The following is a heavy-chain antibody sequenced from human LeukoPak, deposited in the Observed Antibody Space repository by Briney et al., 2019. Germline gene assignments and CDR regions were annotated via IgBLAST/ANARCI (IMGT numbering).Heavy chain of an antibody. CDR2: IYYSGST. J-gene: IGHJ4*02. D-gene: IGHD2/OR15-2a*01. V-gene: IGHV4-59*01. CDR3: ARMRGTTLFDY. CDR1: GGSISSYY. Sequence: SETLSLTCTVSGGSISSYYWSWIRQPLGKGLEWIWYIYYSGSTNNNPSLKSRVTISVDTSKNQFSLKLSSVTAAETAVYYCARMRGTTLFDYWGQGTLVTVSS.